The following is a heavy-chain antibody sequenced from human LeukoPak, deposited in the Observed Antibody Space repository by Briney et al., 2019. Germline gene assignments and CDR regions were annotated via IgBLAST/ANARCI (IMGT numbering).Heavy chain of an antibody. J-gene: IGHJ5*02. Sequence: SETLSLTSTVSGGSISSSSYYWGWIRQPPGKGLEWIGSIYYSGSTYYNPSLKSRVTISVDTSKNQFSLKLSSVTAADTAVYCCARLEIAAAGNRWFDPWGQGTLVTVSS. CDR2: IYYSGST. CDR1: GGSISSSSYY. CDR3: ARLEIAAAGNRWFDP. V-gene: IGHV4-39*07. D-gene: IGHD6-13*01.